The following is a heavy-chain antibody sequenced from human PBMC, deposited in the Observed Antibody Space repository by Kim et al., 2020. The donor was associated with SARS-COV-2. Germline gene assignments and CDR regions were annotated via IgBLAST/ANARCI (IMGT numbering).Heavy chain of an antibody. CDR1: GFTFNVYV. Sequence: GGSLRLSCAASGFTFNVYVMHWVRQAPGKGLEWVAVISFDGSNKYYADSVKGRFTISRDNSKNTLYLQMNSLRAEDTAVYYCAKDQGATNYVSPDYWGQGTLVTVSS. J-gene: IGHJ4*02. V-gene: IGHV3-30*18. CDR2: ISFDGSNK. D-gene: IGHD1-26*01. CDR3: AKDQGATNYVSPDY.